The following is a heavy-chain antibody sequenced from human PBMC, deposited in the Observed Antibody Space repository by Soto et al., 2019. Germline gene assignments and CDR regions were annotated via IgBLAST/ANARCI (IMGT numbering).Heavy chain of an antibody. V-gene: IGHV3-23*01. Sequence: GGSLRLSCKASGFSFSDYAMTWVRQAPGKGLEWVSVIRGSGYNTFYAASVKGRFAISRDNSKNVLDLQMNSLSADDAAVYFCAKGRVITVYGVDILFDYWGVGNLVTVS. D-gene: IGHD3-3*01. CDR1: GFSFSDYA. CDR2: IRGSGYNT. J-gene: IGHJ4*01. CDR3: AKGRVITVYGVDILFDY.